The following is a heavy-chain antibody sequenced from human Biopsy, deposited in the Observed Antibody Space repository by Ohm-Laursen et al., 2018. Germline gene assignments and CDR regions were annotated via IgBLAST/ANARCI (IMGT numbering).Heavy chain of an antibody. Sequence: SSVKVSCKASGFSFTDYYIHWVRQAPGQGLEWMGWISPKSGGTNYAQKFQGNITMTKNTSMSTVYMEMSRLRSDDTAVYYCALQSVAQMKNFDYWGQGTLVTVSS. CDR3: ALQSVAQMKNFDY. V-gene: IGHV1-2*02. J-gene: IGHJ4*02. D-gene: IGHD6-19*01. CDR1: GFSFTDYY. CDR2: ISPKSGGT.